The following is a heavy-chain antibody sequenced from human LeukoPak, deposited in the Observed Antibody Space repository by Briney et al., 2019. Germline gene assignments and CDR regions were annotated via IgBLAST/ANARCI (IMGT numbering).Heavy chain of an antibody. Sequence: GGSLRLSCAASGFAVSSNHMNWVRQAPGKGLEWVSVIFNGGSTYYADSVKGRFTISRDSSKNTLYLQMNSLRAEDTAVYYCATSIVGLTYDEHFQHWGQGTLVTVSS. CDR3: ATSIVGLTYDEHFQH. CDR1: GFAVSSNH. J-gene: IGHJ1*01. CDR2: IFNGGST. D-gene: IGHD1-26*01. V-gene: IGHV3-53*01.